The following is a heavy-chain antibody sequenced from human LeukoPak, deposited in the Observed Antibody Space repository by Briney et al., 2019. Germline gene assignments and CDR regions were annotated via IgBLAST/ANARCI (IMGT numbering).Heavy chain of an antibody. Sequence: PGGSLRLSCAASGFTFSSYSMNWVRQAPGKGLEWVSSISSSSSYIYYADSVKGRFTISRDNAKNSLYLQVNSLRAEDTAVYYCARETWVGATRWFDPWGQGTLVTVSS. CDR1: GFTFSSYS. D-gene: IGHD1-26*01. J-gene: IGHJ5*02. CDR3: ARETWVGATRWFDP. V-gene: IGHV3-21*01. CDR2: ISSSSSYI.